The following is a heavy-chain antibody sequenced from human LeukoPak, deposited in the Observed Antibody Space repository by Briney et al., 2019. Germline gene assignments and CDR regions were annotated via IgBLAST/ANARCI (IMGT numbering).Heavy chain of an antibody. D-gene: IGHD3-22*01. Sequence: SVTVSCKASGGTFISYAISWVRQAPGQGLEWMGGIIPIFGTANYAQKFQGRVTITTDESTSTAYMELSSLRSEDTAVYYCARSVGSGYYYWVRLDPWGQGTLVTVSS. V-gene: IGHV1-69*05. CDR2: IIPIFGTA. J-gene: IGHJ5*02. CDR3: ARSVGSGYYYWVRLDP. CDR1: GGTFISYA.